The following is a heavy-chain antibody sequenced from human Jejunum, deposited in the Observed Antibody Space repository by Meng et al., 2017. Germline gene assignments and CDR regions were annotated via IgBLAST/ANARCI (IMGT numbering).Heavy chain of an antibody. V-gene: IGHV3-21*01. CDR2: ISSSGAYI. CDR1: GFIFSSYT. CDR3: ASRSIAGTTRAFDV. Sequence: GESLKISCAASGFIFSSYTRNWVRKAPGKGLEWVSSISSSGAYIYYADSVKGRFTISRDNGKSSLYLQMNSLGAEDTSVYYCASRSIAGTTRAFDVWGQGIMVTVSS. J-gene: IGHJ3*01. D-gene: IGHD4-17*01.